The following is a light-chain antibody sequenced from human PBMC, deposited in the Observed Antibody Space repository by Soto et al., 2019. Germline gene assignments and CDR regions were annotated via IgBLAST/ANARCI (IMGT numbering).Light chain of an antibody. V-gene: IGLV2-14*01. CDR2: DVG. J-gene: IGLJ1*01. CDR1: SSYVGGYNY. Sequence: QSVLTQPASVSGSPGQSITISCPGTSSYVGGYNYVSWYQQHPGKAPKLMIYDVGNRPSGVSNRFSGSKSGNTASLTISGLQAEDEADYYCSSFTSSITFVFGTGTKVTVL. CDR3: SSFTSSITFV.